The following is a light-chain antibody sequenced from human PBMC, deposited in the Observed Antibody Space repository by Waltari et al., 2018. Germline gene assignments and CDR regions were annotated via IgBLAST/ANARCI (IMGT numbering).Light chain of an antibody. J-gene: IGKJ2*01. CDR3: QQYNLWPHT. CDR1: QSVSSN. Sequence: EIVMTQSPATLSVSPGERATLSCRASQSVSSNFSWYQHKPGQAPRLLIYGASTRATGIPARLSGSGSGTEFTLTISNLQSEDFAVYYCQQYNLWPHTFGQGTKLEIK. CDR2: GAS. V-gene: IGKV3-15*01.